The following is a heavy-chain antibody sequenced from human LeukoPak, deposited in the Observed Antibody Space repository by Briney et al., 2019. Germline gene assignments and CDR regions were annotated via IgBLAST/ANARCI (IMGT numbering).Heavy chain of an antibody. CDR1: GGSISSGSYY. Sequence: SQTLSLTCTVPGGSISSGSYYWSWIRQPAGKGLEWIGRIYTSGSTNYNPSLKSRVTISVDTSKNQFSLKLSSVTAADTAVYYCAREDYDIFDYWGQGTLVTVSS. V-gene: IGHV4-61*02. CDR2: IYTSGST. J-gene: IGHJ4*02. D-gene: IGHD3-9*01. CDR3: AREDYDIFDY.